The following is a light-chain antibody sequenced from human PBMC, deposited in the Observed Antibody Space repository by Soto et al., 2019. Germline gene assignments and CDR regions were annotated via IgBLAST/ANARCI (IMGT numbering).Light chain of an antibody. V-gene: IGLV2-23*02. CDR1: SSDVGSYNL. CDR3: RSYAASSTFLYV. Sequence: QSVLTQPASVSGSPGQSITISCTGTSSDVGSYNLVSWYQQHPGKAPKLMIYEVSKRPSGVSNRFSGSKSGNTASLTISGLQAEDEADYYCRSYAASSTFLYVFGTGTNVTVL. CDR2: EVS. J-gene: IGLJ1*01.